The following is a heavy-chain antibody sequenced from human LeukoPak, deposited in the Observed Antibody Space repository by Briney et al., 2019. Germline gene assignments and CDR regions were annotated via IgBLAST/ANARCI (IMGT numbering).Heavy chain of an antibody. CDR2: IYYSGST. CDR3: ARVPYTYGPLPYYFDS. CDR1: GGSISSGDYY. V-gene: IGHV4-30-4*01. J-gene: IGHJ4*02. Sequence: KASQTLSLTCTVSGGSISSGDYYWSWIRQPPKKGLEWIGYIYYSGSTYYSPSFKSRVAISVDTSNNQFSLNLSSVTAADTAVYYCARVPYTYGPLPYYFDSWGRGTLVTVSS. D-gene: IGHD5-18*01.